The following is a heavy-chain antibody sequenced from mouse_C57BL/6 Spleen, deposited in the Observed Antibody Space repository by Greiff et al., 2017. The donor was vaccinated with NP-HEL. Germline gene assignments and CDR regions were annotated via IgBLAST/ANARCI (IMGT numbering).Heavy chain of an antibody. Sequence: EVKLVESGGGLVQSGRSLRLSCATSGFTFSDFYMEWVRQAPGKGLEWIAASRNKANDYTTEYSASVKGRFIVSRDTSQSILYLQMNALRAEDTAIYYCARDASYGSGYFDVWGTGTTVTVSS. CDR1: GFTFSDFY. D-gene: IGHD1-1*01. CDR3: ARDASYGSGYFDV. V-gene: IGHV7-1*01. CDR2: SRNKANDYTT. J-gene: IGHJ1*03.